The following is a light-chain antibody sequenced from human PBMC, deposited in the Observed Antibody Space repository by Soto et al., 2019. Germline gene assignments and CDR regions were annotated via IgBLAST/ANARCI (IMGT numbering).Light chain of an antibody. CDR1: QSVSSN. V-gene: IGKV3-15*01. CDR2: GAS. CDR3: QQYNNWPPAMYT. J-gene: IGKJ2*01. Sequence: EIVMTQSPATLSVSPGERATLSCRASQSVSSNLAWYQQKPGQAPRLLIYGASTRATGIPARFSGSGSGTEFTLTISSLQSEDFAVYYCQQYNNWPPAMYTFGQGIKLEIK.